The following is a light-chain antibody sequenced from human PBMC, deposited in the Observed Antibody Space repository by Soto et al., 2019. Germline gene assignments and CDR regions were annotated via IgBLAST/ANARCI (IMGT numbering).Light chain of an antibody. CDR2: DAS. V-gene: IGKV3-15*01. J-gene: IGKJ4*01. Sequence: EIVMTKSPATLSVSPGERATLSCRASLSVSRNLAWYQQKPGQAPRLLIFDASTRATGVPTRFSGSRSGAEFTLTINSLQSEDFAVYYCQPYNNWPLTFGGGTKVDIK. CDR1: LSVSRN. CDR3: QPYNNWPLT.